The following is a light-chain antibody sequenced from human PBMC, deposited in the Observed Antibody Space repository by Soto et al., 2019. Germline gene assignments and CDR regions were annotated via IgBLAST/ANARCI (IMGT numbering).Light chain of an antibody. CDR3: QQYGNSPPT. J-gene: IGKJ1*01. V-gene: IGKV3-15*01. Sequence: EIVMTQSPATLSVSPGERATLSCRASQSVSSNLAWYQQKPGQAPRLLIYGASTRATGIPARFSGSGSGTEFTLTISSLQSEDFAIYFCQQYGNSPPTFGQETKVEIK. CDR1: QSVSSN. CDR2: GAS.